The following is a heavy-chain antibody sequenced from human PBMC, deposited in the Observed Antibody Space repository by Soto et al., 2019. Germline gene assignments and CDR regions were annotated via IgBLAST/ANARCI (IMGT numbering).Heavy chain of an antibody. D-gene: IGHD2-2*01. CDR1: GFTFSNYG. CDR2: ILYDGSNK. Sequence: GGSLRLSCAASGFTFSNYGMHWVRQTPGKGLEWVALILYDGSNKYYADSVKGRFTISRDNSKNTLYLQVSSLRAEDTAVYYCAKSRDAYNFYFYYGMDVWGQGTTVT. J-gene: IGHJ6*02. CDR3: AKSRDAYNFYFYYGMDV. V-gene: IGHV3-30*18.